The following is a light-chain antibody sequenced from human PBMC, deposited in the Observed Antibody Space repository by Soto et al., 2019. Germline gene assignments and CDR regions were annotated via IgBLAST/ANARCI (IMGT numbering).Light chain of an antibody. CDR2: AAS. J-gene: IGKJ4*01. CDR3: QQSYGTPLN. CDR1: QSISSY. V-gene: IGKV1-39*01. Sequence: DIQMTQSPSSVSASVVDRVTITCRASQSISSYLNWYQQKPGKAPKLLIYAASSLQSGVPSRFSGSGSGTDFTLTISSLQPEDFATYYCQQSYGTPLNFGGGTKVDIK.